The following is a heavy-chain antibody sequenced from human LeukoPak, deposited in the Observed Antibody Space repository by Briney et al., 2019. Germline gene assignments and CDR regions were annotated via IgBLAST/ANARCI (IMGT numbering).Heavy chain of an antibody. CDR1: GFTVSSNY. CDR2: IYSGGST. Sequence: GGSLRLSCAASGFTVSSNYMSWVRQAPGKGLEWVSVIYSGGSTYYADSVKGRFTIFRDSAKNTLNLQMNSLRAEDTAVYYCARYGSGYDLIDYWGQGTLVTVSS. J-gene: IGHJ4*02. V-gene: IGHV3-53*01. D-gene: IGHD5-12*01. CDR3: ARYGSGYDLIDY.